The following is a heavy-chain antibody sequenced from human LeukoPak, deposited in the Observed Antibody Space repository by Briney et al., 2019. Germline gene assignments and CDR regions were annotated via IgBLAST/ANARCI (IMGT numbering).Heavy chain of an antibody. CDR2: ISAYNANT. CDR1: GYTFTSYG. J-gene: IGHJ4*02. Sequence: ASVKVSCKASGYTFTSYGISWVRQAPGQGLERMGWISAYNANTNYAQKLQGRVTMTTDTSTSTAYMELRSLRSDDTAVYYCARDSRGYCSGGSCYSSSYFDFWGQGTLVTVSS. D-gene: IGHD2-15*01. V-gene: IGHV1-18*01. CDR3: ARDSRGYCSGGSCYSSSYFDF.